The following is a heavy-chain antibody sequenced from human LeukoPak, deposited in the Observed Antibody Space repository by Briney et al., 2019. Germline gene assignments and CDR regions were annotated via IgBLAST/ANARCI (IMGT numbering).Heavy chain of an antibody. CDR3: ATYYYGSGSLQGSDAFDI. CDR1: GGTFSSYA. V-gene: IGHV1-69*04. J-gene: IGHJ3*02. D-gene: IGHD3-10*01. CDR2: IIPILGIA. Sequence: SVKVSCKASGGTFSSYAISWVRQAPGQELEWMGRIIPILGIANYAQKFQGRVTITADKSTSTAYMELSSLRSEDTAVYYCATYYYGSGSLQGSDAFDIWGQGTMVTVSS.